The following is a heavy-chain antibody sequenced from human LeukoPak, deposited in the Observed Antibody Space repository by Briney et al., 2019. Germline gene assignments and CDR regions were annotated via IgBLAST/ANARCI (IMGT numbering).Heavy chain of an antibody. CDR2: IYTSGST. D-gene: IGHD3-22*01. V-gene: IGHV4-61*02. CDR1: GGSISSGSYY. J-gene: IGHJ2*01. Sequence: SETLSLTCTVSGGSISSGSYYWRWIRQPAGKGLEWIGRIYTSGSTNYNPPLKSRVTISVDTSKNQFSLKLSSVTAADTAVYYCARSGSGYYYVWYFDLWGRGTLVTVSS. CDR3: ARSGSGYYYVWYFDL.